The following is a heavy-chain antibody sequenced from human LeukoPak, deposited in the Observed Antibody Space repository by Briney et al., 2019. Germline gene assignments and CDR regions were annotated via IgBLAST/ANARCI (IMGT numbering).Heavy chain of an antibody. CDR1: GCSISSYY. Sequence: SETLSLTCTVSGCSISSYYRSWIRQPPGKGLEWIGYIYTSGSTTYNPSLKSRVTISVDTSKIQFSLKLSSVTAADTAVDYCSRGYYYGSGRVWFDPWGQGTLVTVCS. CDR3: SRGYYYGSGRVWFDP. D-gene: IGHD3-10*01. CDR2: IYTSGST. V-gene: IGHV4-4*09. J-gene: IGHJ5*02.